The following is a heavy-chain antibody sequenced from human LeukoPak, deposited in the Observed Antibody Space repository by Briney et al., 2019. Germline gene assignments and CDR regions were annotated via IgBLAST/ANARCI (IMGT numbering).Heavy chain of an antibody. J-gene: IGHJ6*03. D-gene: IGHD6-13*01. CDR3: AKDRIAAAGTRRDYYYMDV. CDR2: IRYDGSNK. V-gene: IGHV3-30*02. Sequence: GGSLRLSCAASGFSFSSYGMYWVRQAPGKGLEWVAFIRYDGSNKYYADSVKGRFTISRDNSKNTLYLQMNSLRAEDTAVYYCAKDRIAAAGTRRDYYYMDVWGKGTTVTISS. CDR1: GFSFSSYG.